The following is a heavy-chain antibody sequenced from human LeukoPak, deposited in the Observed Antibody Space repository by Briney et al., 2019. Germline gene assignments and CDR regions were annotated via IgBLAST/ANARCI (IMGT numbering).Heavy chain of an antibody. V-gene: IGHV3-30*18. CDR1: GLTFSSYG. CDR2: ISYDGGNK. D-gene: IGHD3-22*01. J-gene: IGHJ4*02. Sequence: GGSLRLSCAASGLTFSSYGMHWVRQAPGKGLEWVAVISYDGGNKYYADSVKGRFTISRDNSKNTLYLQMNSLRAEDTAVYYCAKDRYYYDSSGSIYFDYWGQGTLVTVSS. CDR3: AKDRYYYDSSGSIYFDY.